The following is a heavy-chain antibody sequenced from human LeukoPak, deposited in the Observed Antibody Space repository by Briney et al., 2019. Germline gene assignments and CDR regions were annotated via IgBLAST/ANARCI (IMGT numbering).Heavy chain of an antibody. CDR2: ISYSGST. Sequence: SETLSLTCTVSGGSISPYYWSWIRQPPGKGLEWIGYISYSGSTNYNPSLKSRVTISVDTSKNQFSLKLSSVTAADTAVYYCARRGIWSAPPDHWGQGTLVTVSS. J-gene: IGHJ4*02. V-gene: IGHV4-59*12. D-gene: IGHD3-3*01. CDR1: GGSISPYY. CDR3: ARRGIWSAPPDH.